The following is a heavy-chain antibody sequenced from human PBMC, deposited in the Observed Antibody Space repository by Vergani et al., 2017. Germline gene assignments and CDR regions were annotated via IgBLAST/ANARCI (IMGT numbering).Heavy chain of an antibody. J-gene: IGHJ4*02. CDR2: ISYDGSNK. Sequence: QVQLVESGGGVVQPGRSLRLSCAASGFTFSSYGMHWVRQAPGKGLEWVAVISYDGSNKYYADSVKGRFTISRDNSKNTLYLKMNSLRAEDTAVYYCAKDPDGYNHYWGQGTLVTVSS. CDR1: GFTFSSYG. V-gene: IGHV3-30*18. D-gene: IGHD5-24*01. CDR3: AKDPDGYNHY.